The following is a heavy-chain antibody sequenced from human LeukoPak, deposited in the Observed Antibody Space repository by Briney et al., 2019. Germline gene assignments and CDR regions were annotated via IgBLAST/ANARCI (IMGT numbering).Heavy chain of an antibody. CDR3: AKDYGDYAIGY. J-gene: IGHJ4*02. Sequence: GGSLRLSCAASGFTFSSYGMHWVRQAPGKGLEWVAVISHDGSNKYYADSVKGRFTISRDNSKNTLYLQMNSLRAEDTAVYYCAKDYGDYAIGYWGQGTLVTVSS. CDR2: ISHDGSNK. D-gene: IGHD4-17*01. CDR1: GFTFSSYG. V-gene: IGHV3-30*18.